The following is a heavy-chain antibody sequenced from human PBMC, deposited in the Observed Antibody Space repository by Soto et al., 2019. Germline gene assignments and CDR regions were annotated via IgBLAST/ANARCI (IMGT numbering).Heavy chain of an antibody. V-gene: IGHV1-69*14. CDR2: ILPIFGTA. CDR3: ARGHEYCGNSDVFDI. J-gene: IGHJ3*02. CDR1: GGTFSTSS. D-gene: IGHD2-8*02. Sequence: QVQLVQSGAEVTKPGSSVKVSCKASGGTFSTSSINWVRQAPGQRPEWMGNILPIFGTADYAQKFQDRVTFTAANSTITACLGLSSLFSEDTAVYYCARGHEYCGNSDVFDIWGQGTVVTVYS.